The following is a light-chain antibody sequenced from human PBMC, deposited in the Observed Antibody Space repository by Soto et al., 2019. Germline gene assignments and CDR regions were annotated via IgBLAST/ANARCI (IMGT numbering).Light chain of an antibody. Sequence: QSVLSQPPSASGTPGQRVTISCYGSRSNIGSNTVNWYRQLPGTAPKLLMYSNNQRPSGVSDRFSGSKSGTSASLAVRGLQSEDEADYYCATWDDSLNGHVVFGGGTKLTVL. V-gene: IGLV1-44*01. CDR3: ATWDDSLNGHVV. CDR2: SNN. CDR1: RSNIGSNT. J-gene: IGLJ2*01.